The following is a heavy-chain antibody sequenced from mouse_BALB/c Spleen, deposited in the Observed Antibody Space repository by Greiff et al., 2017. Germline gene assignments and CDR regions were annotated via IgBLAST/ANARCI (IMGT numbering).Heavy chain of an antibody. CDR2: INPSTGYT. CDR3: ARSYYRAWFAY. D-gene: IGHD2-14*01. CDR1: GYTFTSYW. J-gene: IGHJ3*01. V-gene: IGHV1-7*01. Sequence: QVQLQQSGAELAKPGASVKMSCKASGYTFTSYWMHWVKQRPGQGLEWIGYINPSTGYTEYNQKFKDKATLTADKSSSTAYMQLSSLTSEDSAVYYCARSYYRAWFAYWGQGTLVTVSA.